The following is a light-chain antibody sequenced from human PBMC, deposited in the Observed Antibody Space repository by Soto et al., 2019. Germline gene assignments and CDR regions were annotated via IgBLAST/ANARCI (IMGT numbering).Light chain of an antibody. CDR3: QHYHGWPIT. CDR2: DAS. J-gene: IGKJ5*01. V-gene: IGKV3-15*01. CDR1: QSVSSH. Sequence: EIVMTQSPATLSVSPGEGATVSCRASQSVSSHLAWYQHKPGQAPRLLFYDASTRATGIPARFSGSGSGTEFTLTISSLQSEDFAVYYCQHYHGWPITFGPGTRLAIK.